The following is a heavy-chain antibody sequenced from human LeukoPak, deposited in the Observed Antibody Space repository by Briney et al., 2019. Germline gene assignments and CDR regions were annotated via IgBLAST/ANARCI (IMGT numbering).Heavy chain of an antibody. Sequence: ASVKVSCKVSGYSLAELSMYWVRQAPGEGLEWMGGFDPEEGKTVYAQKFQGRVTMTEDISTDTAYMEVRSLTSEDTATYNCAIDSDGEDFDYYMDVWGKGTTVTVSS. D-gene: IGHD4-17*01. CDR3: AIDSDGEDFDYYMDV. J-gene: IGHJ6*03. CDR2: FDPEEGKT. CDR1: GYSLAELS. V-gene: IGHV1-24*01.